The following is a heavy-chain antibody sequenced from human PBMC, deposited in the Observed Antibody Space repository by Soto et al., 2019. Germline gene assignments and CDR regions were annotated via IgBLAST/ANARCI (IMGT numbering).Heavy chain of an antibody. D-gene: IGHD6-19*01. CDR2: INAGNSNT. J-gene: IGHJ5*02. Sequence: GASVKVCCKASGFTFNNHAIHCVHQAPGQRLEWMGWINAGNSNTYYSEKFKGRVTFTRGTVATTVYMELTSLTSEDTSIYYCARDQSGIGWYVDWFDPWGQGTLVTVSS. V-gene: IGHV1-3*01. CDR1: GFTFNNHA. CDR3: ARDQSGIGWYVDWFDP.